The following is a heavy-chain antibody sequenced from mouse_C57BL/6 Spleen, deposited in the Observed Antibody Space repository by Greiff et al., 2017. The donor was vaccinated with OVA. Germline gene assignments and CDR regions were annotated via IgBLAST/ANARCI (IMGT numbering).Heavy chain of an antibody. CDR3: ARSGDYSNYAWFAY. CDR2: IYPGSGST. Sequence: VQLQQSGAELVKPGASVKMSCKASGYTFTSYWITWVKQRPGQGLEWIGDIYPGSGSTNYNEKFKSKATLTVDTSSSTAYMQLSSLTSEDSAVYYCARSGDYSNYAWFAYWGQGTLVTVSA. J-gene: IGHJ3*01. CDR1: GYTFTSYW. D-gene: IGHD2-5*01. V-gene: IGHV1-55*01.